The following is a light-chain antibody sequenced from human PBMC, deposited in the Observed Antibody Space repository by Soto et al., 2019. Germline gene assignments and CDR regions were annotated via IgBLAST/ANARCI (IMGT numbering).Light chain of an antibody. J-gene: IGKJ1*01. V-gene: IGKV1-5*01. CDR3: QQYNSYSWT. Sequence: DIQMTQSPSTLSASVGDRVTITCRASHNVSNWLAWYQQKPGKAPKLLVYDASSLESGVPSRFRGSGSGTEFTLTISSLQADDFATYFCQQYNSYSWTFGQGTKVDIK. CDR2: DAS. CDR1: HNVSNW.